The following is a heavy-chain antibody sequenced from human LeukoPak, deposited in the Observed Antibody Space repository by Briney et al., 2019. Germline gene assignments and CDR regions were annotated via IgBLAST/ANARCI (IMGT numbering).Heavy chain of an antibody. J-gene: IGHJ2*01. V-gene: IGHV3-23*01. CDR1: GFTFSSYA. D-gene: IGHD6-19*01. CDR2: ISASAGGT. Sequence: GGSLRLSCAASGFTFSSYAMSWVRQAPGKGLECVSAISASAGGTYHADSVKGRFTISRDNSKNTLSLQMNSLRADDTAIYYCAKSMTLQWRGFFDLWGRGTHVTVSS. CDR3: AKSMTLQWRGFFDL.